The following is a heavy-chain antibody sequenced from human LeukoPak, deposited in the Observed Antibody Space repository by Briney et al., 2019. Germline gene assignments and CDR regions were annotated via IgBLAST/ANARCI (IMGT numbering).Heavy chain of an antibody. Sequence: GGSLRLSCAASGFPFSSFAMGWVRQAPGKGLEWVSSIFGSGGPTYYADSVKGRFTISRDNSKNTLYLQLNGLRAEDTALYYCVKGDSSGWYWGQGALVTVSS. D-gene: IGHD6-19*01. J-gene: IGHJ4*02. CDR2: IFGSGGPT. CDR1: GFPFSSFA. V-gene: IGHV3-23*01. CDR3: VKGDSSGWY.